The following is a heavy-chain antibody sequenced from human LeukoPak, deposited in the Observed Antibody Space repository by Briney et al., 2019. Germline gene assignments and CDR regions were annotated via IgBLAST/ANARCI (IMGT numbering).Heavy chain of an antibody. CDR2: INPNTGVT. CDR3: ARDAYRRKGIFGLITVPNWFDP. J-gene: IGHJ5*02. D-gene: IGHD3-3*01. Sequence: ASVKVSCQASGYTFTSYGISWVRQAPGQGLEWMGWINPNTGVTNITQRFQGRVTMTRDTSISTAYMELSRLRSDDTAVYYCARDAYRRKGIFGLITVPNWFDPCGQGTLVTVSS. V-gene: IGHV1-2*02. CDR1: GYTFTSYG.